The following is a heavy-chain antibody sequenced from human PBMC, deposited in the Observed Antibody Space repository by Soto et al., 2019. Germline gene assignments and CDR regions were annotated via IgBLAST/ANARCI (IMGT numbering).Heavy chain of an antibody. Sequence: PSETLSLTCTVSGGSISSGDYYWSWIRQPPGKGLEWIGSIYYSGSTYYNPSLKSRVTISVDTSKNQFSLKLSSVTAADTAVYYCARDIFYRTNILRYFDPACGQGTLVPVSS. V-gene: IGHV4-30-4*01. D-gene: IGHD3-9*01. CDR3: ARDIFYRTNILRYFDPA. CDR2: IYYSGST. J-gene: IGHJ5*02. CDR1: GGSISSGDYY.